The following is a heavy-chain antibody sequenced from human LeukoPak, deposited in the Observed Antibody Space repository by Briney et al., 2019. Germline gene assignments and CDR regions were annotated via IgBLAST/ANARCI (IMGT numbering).Heavy chain of an antibody. V-gene: IGHV4-61*01. J-gene: IGHJ4*02. CDR3: ARAGTAMVTVDY. D-gene: IGHD5-18*01. CDR1: GGSASSGIYY. CDR2: IYNSGST. Sequence: SETLSLTCTVSGGSASSGIYYWSWIRQPPGKGLEWIGYIYNSGSTNYNPSLKSRVTISVDTSKNQFSLKLSSVTAADTAVYYCARAGTAMVTVDYWGQGTLVTVSS.